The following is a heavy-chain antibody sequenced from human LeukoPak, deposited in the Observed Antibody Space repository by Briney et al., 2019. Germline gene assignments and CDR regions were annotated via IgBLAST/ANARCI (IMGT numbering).Heavy chain of an antibody. CDR1: GGSISSGGYY. V-gene: IGHV4-31*03. J-gene: IGHJ4*02. D-gene: IGHD2-2*01. Sequence: SETLSLTCTVSGGSISSGGYYWSWIRQHPGRGLEWIGYIYYSVSTYYNPSLKSRLTISVDTSKNDFSLKLSSVTAADTAVYYCARVSTSGWYDFDYWGQGTLVTVSS. CDR2: IYYSVST. CDR3: ARVSTSGWYDFDY.